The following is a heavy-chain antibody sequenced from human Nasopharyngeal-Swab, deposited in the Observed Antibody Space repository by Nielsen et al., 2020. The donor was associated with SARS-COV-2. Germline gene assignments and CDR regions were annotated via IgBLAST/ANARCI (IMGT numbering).Heavy chain of an antibody. V-gene: IGHV6-1*01. Sequence: TGAGSWYRVHGTSAAWSWIRQYPSRGLEWLGRTYYRSKWYNDYAVSVKSRITINPDTSKNQFSLQLNSVTPEDTAVYYCARESYSSGWYGGGNFDYWGQGTLVTVSS. CDR2: TYYRSKWYN. CDR3: ARESYSSGWYGGGNFDY. J-gene: IGHJ4*02. D-gene: IGHD6-19*01. CDR1: WYRVHGTSAA.